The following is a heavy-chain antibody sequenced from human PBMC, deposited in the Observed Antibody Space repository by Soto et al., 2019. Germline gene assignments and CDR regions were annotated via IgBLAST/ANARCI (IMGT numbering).Heavy chain of an antibody. CDR2: INPKDGAT. CDR3: ARGRKVVATPARDDWFDP. D-gene: IGHD2-21*02. Sequence: QVQLVQSGAEVRRPGASVRVSCKASGYSFIDYYINWVRRAPGQGLEWMGWINPKDGATKSAQKFQDWVTMTSDTSHTTAYLDLRSDDTAVYYCARGRKVVATPARDDWFDPWGQGTLVTVSS. CDR1: GYSFIDYY. J-gene: IGHJ5*02. V-gene: IGHV1-2*04.